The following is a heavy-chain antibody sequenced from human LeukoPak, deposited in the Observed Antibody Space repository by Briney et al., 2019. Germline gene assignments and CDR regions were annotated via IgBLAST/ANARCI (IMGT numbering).Heavy chain of an antibody. Sequence: GGSLRLSCAASGFTFSSYGMHWVRQAPGKGLEWVAVIWYDGSNKYYADSVKGRFTISRDNSKNTLYLQMNSLRAEDTAVYYCARDFLEAFFDYWGRGTLVTVSS. CDR3: ARDFLEAFFDY. J-gene: IGHJ4*02. CDR1: GFTFSSYG. CDR2: IWYDGSNK. V-gene: IGHV3-33*01. D-gene: IGHD3-3*01.